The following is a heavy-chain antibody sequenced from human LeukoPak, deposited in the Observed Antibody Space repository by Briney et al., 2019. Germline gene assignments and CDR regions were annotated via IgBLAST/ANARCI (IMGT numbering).Heavy chain of an antibody. CDR1: GGSISSGDYY. CDR2: LYYSGST. J-gene: IGHJ4*02. V-gene: IGHV4-30-4*08. Sequence: PSETLSLTCTVSGGSISSGDYYWSWIRQPPGKGLEWIGYLYYSGSTYYNPSLKSRVAISVDTSKNQFSLKLSSVTAADTAVYYCASLYGSGSYSKLDYWGQGTLVTVSS. CDR3: ASLYGSGSYSKLDY. D-gene: IGHD3-10*01.